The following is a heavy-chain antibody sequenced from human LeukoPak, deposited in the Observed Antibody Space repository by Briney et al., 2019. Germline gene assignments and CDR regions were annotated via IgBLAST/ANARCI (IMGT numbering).Heavy chain of an antibody. J-gene: IGHJ6*02. Sequence: GGSLRLSCAASGFTFSSYSMNWVRQAPGKGLEWVSSISSSSSYIYYADSVKGRFTISRDNAKNSLYLQMNSLRAEDTAVYYCARDRSRYCSSTSCYLNPDYYYGMDVWGQGTTVTVSS. CDR1: GFTFSSYS. V-gene: IGHV3-21*01. CDR2: ISSSSSYI. D-gene: IGHD2-2*01. CDR3: ARDRSRYCSSTSCYLNPDYYYGMDV.